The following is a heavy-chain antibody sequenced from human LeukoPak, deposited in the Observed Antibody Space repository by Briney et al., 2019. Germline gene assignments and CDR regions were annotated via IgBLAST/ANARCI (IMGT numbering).Heavy chain of an antibody. CDR2: IVVGSGDT. Sequence: SVKVSCKASGFTFTSSAVQWVRQARGQRLEWIGWIVVGSGDTNSAQKFQERVTITRDMSTRTAYMELSSLRSGDTAVYYCGADSMPRGVFSYAFDIWGQGTMVTVSS. D-gene: IGHD3-10*01. CDR3: GADSMPRGVFSYAFDI. CDR1: GFTFTSSA. J-gene: IGHJ3*02. V-gene: IGHV1-58*01.